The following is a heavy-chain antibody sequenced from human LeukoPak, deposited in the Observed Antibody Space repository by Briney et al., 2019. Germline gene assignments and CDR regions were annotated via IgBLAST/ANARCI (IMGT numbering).Heavy chain of an antibody. D-gene: IGHD3-10*01. CDR1: GYSISSGYY. CDR2: IYHSGST. V-gene: IGHV4-38-2*02. CDR3: ARDLDRGVIAY. Sequence: SETLSLTCTVSGYSISSGYYWGWIRQPPGKGLEWIGSIYHSGSTYYNPSLKSRVTISVDTSKNQFSLKLSSVTAADTAVYYCARDLDRGVIAYWGQGTLVTVSS. J-gene: IGHJ4*02.